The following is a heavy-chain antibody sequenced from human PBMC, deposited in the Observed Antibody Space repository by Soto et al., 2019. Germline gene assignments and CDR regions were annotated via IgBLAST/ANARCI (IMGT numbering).Heavy chain of an antibody. CDR2: IYYSGST. D-gene: IGHD6-19*01. V-gene: IGHV4-59*01. J-gene: IGHJ4*02. CDR1: GGSISSYY. CDR3: ARRSVAGTRYYFDY. Sequence: SETLSLTCTVSGGSISSYYWSWIRQPPGKGLEWIGYIYYSGSTNYNPSLKSRVTISVDTSKNQFSLKLSSVTAADTAVYYCARRSVAGTRYYFDYWGQGTLVTVSS.